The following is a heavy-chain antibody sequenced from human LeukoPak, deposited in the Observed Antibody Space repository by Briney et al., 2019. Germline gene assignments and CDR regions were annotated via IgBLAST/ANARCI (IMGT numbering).Heavy chain of an antibody. J-gene: IGHJ4*02. CDR1: GFTFSSHW. Sequence: TGGSLRLFCAGSGFTFSSHWMSRVRQSPGKGPEWVAHIKEDGSEKYYVDSVKGRFTVSRDNAKNSLYLQMNSLTADDTAVYYCARDLGYCSAGNCYSVFDYWGQGTLVTVSS. CDR2: IKEDGSEK. CDR3: ARDLGYCSAGNCYSVFDY. V-gene: IGHV3-7*01. D-gene: IGHD2-15*01.